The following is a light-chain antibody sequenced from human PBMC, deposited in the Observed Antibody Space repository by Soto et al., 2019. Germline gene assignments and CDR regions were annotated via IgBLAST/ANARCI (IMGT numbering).Light chain of an antibody. CDR1: QSLGIR. V-gene: IGKV1-5*01. CDR3: QEHNSYSGT. Sequence: DIQMTQSPATLSASVWDRATLSCRASQSLGIRLSSHQQKPAKAPKRLIYDASTCKSGGPSSFSGSGSGTKFSLTTSSLQPDDFATYYYQEHNSYSGTFGQGTKVDIK. J-gene: IGKJ1*01. CDR2: DAS.